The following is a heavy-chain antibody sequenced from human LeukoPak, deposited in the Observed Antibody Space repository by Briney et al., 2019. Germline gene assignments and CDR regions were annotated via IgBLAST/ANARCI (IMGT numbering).Heavy chain of an antibody. D-gene: IGHD2-2*01. Sequence: GGSLRLSCAASGFTFSSYWMSWVRQAPGKGLEWVAIIKQDGSERYYVDSVKGRFTVSRDNAKNSLYLQMSSLRAEDTAVYYCARDWGNIVVGIAASRDYWGQGTLVTVSS. J-gene: IGHJ4*02. CDR3: ARDWGNIVVGIAASRDY. CDR1: GFTFSSYW. V-gene: IGHV3-7*01. CDR2: IKQDGSER.